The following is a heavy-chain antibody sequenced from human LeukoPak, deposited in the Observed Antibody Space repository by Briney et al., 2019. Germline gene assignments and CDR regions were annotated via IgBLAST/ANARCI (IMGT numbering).Heavy chain of an antibody. CDR3: ARERLGDDIYFDL. CDR1: GFTFSHYW. J-gene: IGHJ2*01. Sequence: GGSLRLSCTASGFTFSHYWMSWVRQAPGKRLEWVANTKQDGSEKYYVDSVRGRFTISRDNAKNSLFLQMNSLRAEDTAVYFCARERLGDDIYFDLWGRGTLVTVSS. CDR2: TKQDGSEK. D-gene: IGHD3-3*01. V-gene: IGHV3-7*01.